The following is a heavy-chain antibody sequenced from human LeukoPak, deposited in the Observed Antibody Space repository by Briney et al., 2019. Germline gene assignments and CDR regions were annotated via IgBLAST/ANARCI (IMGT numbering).Heavy chain of an antibody. CDR2: INHSGST. V-gene: IGHV4-34*01. CDR3: ARGEVVVAAKGISSRFGP. D-gene: IGHD2-15*01. CDR1: GGFFSGYY. J-gene: IGHJ5*02. Sequence: SETLSLTCAVYGGFFSGYYWSWIRQRPGKGLEWIGEINHSGSTNYNPSLKSRVTISVDTSKNQFSLKLSSVTAADTAVYYCARGEVVVAAKGISSRFGPWGQGTLVTVSS.